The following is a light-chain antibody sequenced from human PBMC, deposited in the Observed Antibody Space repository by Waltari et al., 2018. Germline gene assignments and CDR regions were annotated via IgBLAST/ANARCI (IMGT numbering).Light chain of an antibody. J-gene: IGLJ2*01. CDR2: QNT. V-gene: IGLV3-1*01. Sequence: SYELTQPPSVSVSPGQTASITCSGDKLGDKYVSWFQQKPGQSPLLVIYQNTKRPSGMPVRFAGFNAGNMATLTISGTQSMDEAEYSGQAWNSRRFGGGTMLTVL. CDR1: KLGDKY. CDR3: QAWNSRR.